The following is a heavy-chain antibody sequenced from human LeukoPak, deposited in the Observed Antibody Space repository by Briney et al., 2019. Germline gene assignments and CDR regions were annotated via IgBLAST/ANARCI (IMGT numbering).Heavy chain of an antibody. CDR2: ISSSSSYI. CDR1: GFTFSSYS. CDR3: ARGSYDSSGYYYTDY. Sequence: GGSLRLSCAASGFTFSSYSMNWVRQAPGKGLEWVSSISSSSSYIYYADSVKGRFTISRDNAKNSLYLQMDSLRAEDTAVYYCARGSYDSSGYYYTDYWGQGTLVTVSS. D-gene: IGHD3-22*01. V-gene: IGHV3-21*06. J-gene: IGHJ4*02.